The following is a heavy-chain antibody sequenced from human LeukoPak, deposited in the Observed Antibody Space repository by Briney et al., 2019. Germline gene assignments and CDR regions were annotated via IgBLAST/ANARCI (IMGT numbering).Heavy chain of an antibody. CDR2: ISAYNGNT. V-gene: IGHV1-18*01. D-gene: IGHD4-17*01. J-gene: IGHJ5*02. CDR1: GYTFTSYG. Sequence: GASVKVSGKASGYTFTSYGISWVRQAPGQGLDGMGWISAYNGNTNYEQKLQGRVTMTTDTSTSTAYMELRSLRSDDTAVYYCARDLAVTRDVLYNWFDPWGQGTLVTVSS. CDR3: ARDLAVTRDVLYNWFDP.